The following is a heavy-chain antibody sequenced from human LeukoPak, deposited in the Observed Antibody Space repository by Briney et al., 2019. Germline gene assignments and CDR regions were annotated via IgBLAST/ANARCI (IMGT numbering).Heavy chain of an antibody. Sequence: ASVKVSCKASGYTFTGYYMHWVRQAPGQGLEWMGWINPNSGGTNYAQKLQGRVTMTRDTSISTAYMELSRLRSDDTAVYYCARDHGTVIFLPDNWFDPWGQGTLVTVSS. V-gene: IGHV1-2*02. J-gene: IGHJ5*02. CDR3: ARDHGTVIFLPDNWFDP. CDR2: INPNSGGT. D-gene: IGHD1-1*01. CDR1: GYTFTGYY.